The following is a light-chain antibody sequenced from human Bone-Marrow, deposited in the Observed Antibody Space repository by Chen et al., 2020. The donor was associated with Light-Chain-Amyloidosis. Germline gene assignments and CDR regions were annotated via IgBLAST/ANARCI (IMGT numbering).Light chain of an antibody. V-gene: IGLV2-14*01. J-gene: IGLJ1*01. CDR3: SSFTSSSSYV. Sequence: QSALTQPASGSGSPGQSITISSTGTSGDVGTYNYVSWYQQHPGKAPKVMIYAVSNRPSGVSNRFSGSKSGNTASLTISGLQAEDEADYYCSSFTSSSSYVFGPGTKVTVL. CDR2: AVS. CDR1: SGDVGTYNY.